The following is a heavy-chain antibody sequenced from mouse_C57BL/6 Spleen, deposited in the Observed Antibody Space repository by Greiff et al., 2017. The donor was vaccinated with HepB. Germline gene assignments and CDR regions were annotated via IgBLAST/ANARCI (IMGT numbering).Heavy chain of an antibody. J-gene: IGHJ2*01. CDR2: INPNNGGT. CDR3: ARSGPCDY. CDR1: GYTFTDYY. V-gene: IGHV1-26*01. Sequence: EVQLQQSGPELVKPGASVKISCKASGYTFTDYYMNWVKQSHGKSLEWIGDINPNNGGTSYNQKFKGKATLTVDKSSRTAYMELRSLTSENSAVYYCARSGPCDYWGQGTTLTVSS. D-gene: IGHD4-1*01.